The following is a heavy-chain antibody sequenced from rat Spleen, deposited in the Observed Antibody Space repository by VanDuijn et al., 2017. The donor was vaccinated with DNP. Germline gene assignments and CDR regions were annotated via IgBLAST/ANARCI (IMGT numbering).Heavy chain of an antibody. J-gene: IGHJ2*01. D-gene: IGHD1-11*01. CDR2: ITTSGDST. Sequence: EVQLVQSGGDLVQPERSLKLSCAASGFTFSDYNMAWVRQAPKKGLEWVASITTSGDSTSSPDSVKGRFTISRDNAKNTLYLQMNSLRSEDTATYYCARGGRSYFDYWGQGVMVTVSS. V-gene: IGHV5S23*01. CDR3: ARGGRSYFDY. CDR1: GFTFSDYN.